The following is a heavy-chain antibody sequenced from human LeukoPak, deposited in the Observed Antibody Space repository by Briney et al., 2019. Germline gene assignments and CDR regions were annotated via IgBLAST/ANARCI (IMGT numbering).Heavy chain of an antibody. Sequence: SETLSLTCTVSGGSISGYYWSWIRQPPGRGLEWIGYIFYSGSTNYNPSLKSRVTISVDTSKNQFSLKLSSVTAADTAVYYCARGEWDLLFDYWGQGTLVTVSS. CDR2: IFYSGST. CDR3: ARGEWDLLFDY. CDR1: GGSISGYY. D-gene: IGHD1-26*01. J-gene: IGHJ4*02. V-gene: IGHV4-59*01.